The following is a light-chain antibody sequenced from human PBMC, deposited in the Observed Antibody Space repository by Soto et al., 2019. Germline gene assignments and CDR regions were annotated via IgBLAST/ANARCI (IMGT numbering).Light chain of an antibody. CDR2: DVS. CDR3: SSYTSSSPLYV. CDR1: SSDVGGYNY. Sequence: QSVLTQPASVSGSPGQSITISCTGTSSDVGGYNYVPWYQQHPGKAPKLMIYDVSNRPSGVSNRFSGSKSGNTASLTISGLQAEDEADYYCSSYTSSSPLYVFGTGTKVTVL. V-gene: IGLV2-14*01. J-gene: IGLJ1*01.